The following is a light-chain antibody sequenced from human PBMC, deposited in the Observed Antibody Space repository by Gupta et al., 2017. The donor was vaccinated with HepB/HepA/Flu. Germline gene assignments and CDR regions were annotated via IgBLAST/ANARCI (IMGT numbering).Light chain of an antibody. CDR1: QSLSSY. Sequence: EIVLTQPQSTLSLSPGERATLSCRASQSLSSYLAWYKQKPVQAPRLLIYDAANRATGIPARFSGSGSGTDFNLTISSIGPEDLAVYYCQQRSNWPSTFGQGTRLEIK. CDR3: QQRSNWPST. CDR2: DAA. V-gene: IGKV3-11*01. J-gene: IGKJ5*01.